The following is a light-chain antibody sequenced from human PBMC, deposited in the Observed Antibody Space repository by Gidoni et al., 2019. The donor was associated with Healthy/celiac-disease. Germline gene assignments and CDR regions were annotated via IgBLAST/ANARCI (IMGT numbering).Light chain of an antibody. CDR1: QGISSY. Sequence: IQLTQSPSSLSASVGDRVTITCRASQGISSYLAWYQQKTGKAPKLLIYAASTLQSGVPSRFSGSGAGTYFTLTISSLQPEDFATYYCQQLNSYPFFGQGTKLEIK. V-gene: IGKV1-9*01. CDR3: QQLNSYPF. J-gene: IGKJ2*01. CDR2: AAS.